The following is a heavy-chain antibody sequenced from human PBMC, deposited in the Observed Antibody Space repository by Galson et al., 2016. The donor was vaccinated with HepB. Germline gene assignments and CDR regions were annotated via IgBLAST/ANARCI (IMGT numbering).Heavy chain of an antibody. Sequence: SVKVSCKGSGYVFSNFGITWVRQAPGQRLEWMGMISVFNGDTNYAQKFQDRVSMTTDSSANTAYMDLGSLRSDDTAVYYCARALPGNLRASDVWGQGTLVSVSS. CDR2: ISVFNGDT. V-gene: IGHV1-18*01. CDR3: ARALPGNLRASDV. J-gene: IGHJ3*01. CDR1: GYVFSNFG. D-gene: IGHD1-14*01.